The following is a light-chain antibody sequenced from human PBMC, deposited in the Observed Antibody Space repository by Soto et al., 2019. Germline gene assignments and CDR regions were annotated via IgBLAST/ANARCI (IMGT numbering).Light chain of an antibody. V-gene: IGLV2-14*01. CDR1: RRDVGGYNY. Sequence: QSVLTQPASVSGAPGQPITISYTATRRDVGGYNYVSCYQQYPGKSPKLLIYEVTHRPSGVSNRSSASKSGTTASLHISGLEAEDEADYCCSSDTRSNTLPFVFGTGTKVTVL. CDR3: SSDTRSNTLPFV. J-gene: IGLJ1*01. CDR2: EVT.